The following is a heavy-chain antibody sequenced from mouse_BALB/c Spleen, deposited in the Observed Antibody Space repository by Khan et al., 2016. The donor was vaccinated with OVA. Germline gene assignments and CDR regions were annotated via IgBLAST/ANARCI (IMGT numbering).Heavy chain of an antibody. CDR3: ARRGRRWDFDY. J-gene: IGHJ2*01. V-gene: IGHV1-7*01. CDR1: GYTFINYW. CDR2: INPSPGST. D-gene: IGHD1-1*01. Sequence: VQLQQSGAELAKPGASVKMSCKASGYTFINYWILWVKQRPGQGLEWIGYINPSPGSTEYNQNFKDKATLTADKSSSTAYMQLSSLTSEDSAGYYLARRGRRWDFDYWGQGTTLTVSS.